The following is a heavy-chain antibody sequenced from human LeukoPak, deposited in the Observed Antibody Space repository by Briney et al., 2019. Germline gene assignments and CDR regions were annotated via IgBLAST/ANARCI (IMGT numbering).Heavy chain of an antibody. J-gene: IGHJ3*02. Sequence: PSETLSLTCTVSGGSISSSLYFWGWLRPPPGKGLEWIGSIYYSGSTYYNPSLKSRVTISVDTSKNQFSLKLSSVTAADTAVYYCARHIDGFDIWGQGTMVTVSS. CDR1: GGSISSSLYF. CDR2: IYYSGST. V-gene: IGHV4-39*01. CDR3: ARHIDGFDI.